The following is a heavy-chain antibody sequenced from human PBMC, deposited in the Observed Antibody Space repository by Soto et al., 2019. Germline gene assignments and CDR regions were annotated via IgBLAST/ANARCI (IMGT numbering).Heavy chain of an antibody. Sequence: QVQLVQSGAEVKKPGSSVKVSCKASGGTFSSYAISWVRQAPGQGLEWMGGIIPIFGTADYAQKFQGRVTITADDSTSTAYMELSSLRSEDTAVYYCALHYGSGSNYYYYGMDVWGQGTTVTVSS. D-gene: IGHD3-10*01. CDR1: GGTFSSYA. J-gene: IGHJ6*02. CDR2: IIPIFGTA. V-gene: IGHV1-69*12. CDR3: ALHYGSGSNYYYYGMDV.